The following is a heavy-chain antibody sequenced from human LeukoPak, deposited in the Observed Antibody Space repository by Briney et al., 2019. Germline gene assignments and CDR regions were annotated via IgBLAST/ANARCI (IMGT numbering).Heavy chain of an antibody. CDR3: ARMVRGTSGLDV. CDR1: GFTFSSYS. J-gene: IGHJ6*02. V-gene: IGHV3-48*01. D-gene: IGHD3-10*01. Sequence: PGGSLRLSCAASGFTFSSYSMNWVRQAPGKGLEWASYITSTSSPIYYADSVKGRFTISRDNAKNSLYLQMNSLRAEDTAVYYCARMVRGTSGLDVWGQGTTVTVSS. CDR2: ITSTSSPI.